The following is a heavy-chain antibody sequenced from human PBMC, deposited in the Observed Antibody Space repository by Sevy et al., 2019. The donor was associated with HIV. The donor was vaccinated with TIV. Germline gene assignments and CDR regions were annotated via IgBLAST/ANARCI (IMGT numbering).Heavy chain of an antibody. CDR1: GGSISSSNW. J-gene: IGHJ4*02. CDR3: ARGDITIFGVVQGYFDY. D-gene: IGHD3-3*01. CDR2: IYHSGST. Sequence: SETLSLTCAVSGGSISSSNWWSWVRQPPGKGLEWIGEIYHSGSTNYNPSLKSRVTISVDKSKNQFSLKLSSVTAADTAVYYCARGDITIFGVVQGYFDYWGQGTLVTVSS. V-gene: IGHV4-4*02.